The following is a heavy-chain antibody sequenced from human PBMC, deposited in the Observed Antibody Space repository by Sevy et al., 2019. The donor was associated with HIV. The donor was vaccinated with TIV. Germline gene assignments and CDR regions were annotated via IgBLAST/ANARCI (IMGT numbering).Heavy chain of an antibody. V-gene: IGHV4-59*07. Sequence: SDTLSLTCTVSGDSISGYYWSWIRQPPGKGLEWIGYIFYTRSTNYNPSLKSRVTISKDTSKNQISLKLSSVTAADTALYYCARGDPELLYGIDVWGQGTTVTVSS. CDR1: GDSISGYY. CDR2: IFYTRST. D-gene: IGHD1-7*01. CDR3: ARGDPELLYGIDV. J-gene: IGHJ6*02.